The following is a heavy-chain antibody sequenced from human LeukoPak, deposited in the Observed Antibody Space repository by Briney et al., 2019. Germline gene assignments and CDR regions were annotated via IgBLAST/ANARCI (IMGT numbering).Heavy chain of an antibody. CDR1: GFTFSSYA. Sequence: PGGSLRLSCAASGFTFSSYAMHWVRQAPGKGLEGVAVISYDGSNKYYADSVKGRFTISRDNSKNTLYLQMNNLRAEDTAVYYCARGIVVVVTATSNWFDPWGQGTLVTVSS. CDR3: ARGIVVVVTATSNWFDP. D-gene: IGHD2-15*01. V-gene: IGHV3-30*04. J-gene: IGHJ5*02. CDR2: ISYDGSNK.